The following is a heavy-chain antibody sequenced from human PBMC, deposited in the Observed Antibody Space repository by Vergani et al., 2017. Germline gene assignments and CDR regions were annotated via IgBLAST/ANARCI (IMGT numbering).Heavy chain of an antibody. D-gene: IGHD3-10*01. CDR2: ISSNGVST. Sequence: EVQLVESGGGLVQPGGSLRLSCAASGFTFSSYAMHWVRQAPGKGLEYVSGISSNGVSTYYANSVKGRFTISRDNSKNTLYLQMGSLRAEDTAVYYCAKGQEVRGVMIYWGQGTLVTVSS. CDR3: AKGQEVRGVMIY. CDR1: GFTFSSYA. J-gene: IGHJ4*02. V-gene: IGHV3-64*01.